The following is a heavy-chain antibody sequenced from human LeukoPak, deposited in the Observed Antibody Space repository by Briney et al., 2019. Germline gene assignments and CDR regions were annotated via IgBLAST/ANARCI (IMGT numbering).Heavy chain of an antibody. CDR3: ARAPQGYERYSGSLGCDY. CDR1: GFTISSYS. J-gene: IGHJ4*02. D-gene: IGHD1-26*01. CDR2: ISSSSSYI. Sequence: GGSLRLSCAASGFTISSYSMNWVRQAPGKGLEWVSSISSSSSYIYYADSVKGRFTISRDNAKNSLYLQMNSLRAEDTAVYYCARAPQGYERYSGSLGCDYWGQGTLVTVSS. V-gene: IGHV3-21*01.